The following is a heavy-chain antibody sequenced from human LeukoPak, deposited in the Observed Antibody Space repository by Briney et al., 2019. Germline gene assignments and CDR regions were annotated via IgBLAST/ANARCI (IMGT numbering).Heavy chain of an antibody. J-gene: IGHJ4*02. CDR3: AAIPQPWLVWWYFDY. CDR1: GCSISSYY. D-gene: IGHD6-19*01. V-gene: IGHV4-59*08. CDR2: IYYSGST. Sequence: PSETLSLTCTVSGCSISSYYWSWIRQPPGKGLEWIGYIYYSGSTNYNPSLKSRVTISVDASKNQYSLKLSSVTAADTAVYYCAAIPQPWLVWWYFDYWGQGTLVTVSS.